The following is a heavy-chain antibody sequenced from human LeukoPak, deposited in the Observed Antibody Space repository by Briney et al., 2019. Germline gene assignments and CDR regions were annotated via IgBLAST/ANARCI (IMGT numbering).Heavy chain of an antibody. CDR3: AASGSYLDYYYYMDV. V-gene: IGHV3-30*02. J-gene: IGHJ6*03. CDR2: ICHDGGNA. D-gene: IGHD1-26*01. Sequence: PGGSLRLSCAASGFSFSNYGMHWVRQAPGKGLEWVTFICHDGGNAYYADSVKGRFTISRDNSKNTLYLQMNGLRAEDTAVYYCAASGSYLDYYYYMDVWGKGTTVTVSS. CDR1: GFSFSNYG.